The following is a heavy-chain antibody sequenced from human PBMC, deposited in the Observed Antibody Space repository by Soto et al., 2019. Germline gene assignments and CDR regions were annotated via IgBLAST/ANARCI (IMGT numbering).Heavy chain of an antibody. D-gene: IGHD6-13*01. J-gene: IGHJ4*02. CDR1: GYNFNNYW. CDR3: ARIPFAATGFYFDY. CDR2: IYPDDSDT. V-gene: IGHV5-51*01. Sequence: PGESLKISCKASGYNFNNYWIGWVRQMPEKGLEWMGFIYPDDSDTKYSPSFQGQVTIPVDKSITTASLQWSSLKASDTAMYYCARIPFAATGFYFDYWAQGTLVTVSS.